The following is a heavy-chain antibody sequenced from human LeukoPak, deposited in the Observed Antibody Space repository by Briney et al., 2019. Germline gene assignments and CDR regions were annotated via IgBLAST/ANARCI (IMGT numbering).Heavy chain of an antibody. D-gene: IGHD2-21*02. Sequence: GGSLRLSCAASGFTFSSYAMSWVRQAPGKGLEWVSAISGSGGSTYYADSVKGRFTISRDNSKNTLYLQMNSLRAEDTAVYYGAKDGAYCGGDCYPYYFDYWGQGTLVTVSS. V-gene: IGHV3-23*01. CDR2: ISGSGGST. CDR3: AKDGAYCGGDCYPYYFDY. CDR1: GFTFSSYA. J-gene: IGHJ4*02.